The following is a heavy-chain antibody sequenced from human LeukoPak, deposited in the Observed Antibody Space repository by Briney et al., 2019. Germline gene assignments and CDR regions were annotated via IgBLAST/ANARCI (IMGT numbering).Heavy chain of an antibody. CDR1: GFTFSSYG. Sequence: GGSLRLSCAASGFTFSSYGMHWVRQAPGKGLEWVGRSRDKGNSYTTAYAASVGGRFTISRDDSKNSLYLQMNSLKIEDAAVYYCTTVTMVRDYDYWGQGTPVTVSS. CDR3: TTVTMVRDYDY. J-gene: IGHJ4*02. D-gene: IGHD3-10*01. V-gene: IGHV3-72*01. CDR2: SRDKGNSYTT.